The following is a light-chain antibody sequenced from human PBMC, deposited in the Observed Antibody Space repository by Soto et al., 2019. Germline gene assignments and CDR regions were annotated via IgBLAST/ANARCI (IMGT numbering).Light chain of an antibody. Sequence: QSALTQPASVSGSPGQSIAISCTGSSNDVGFYNYVSWYQQHPGEVPKLIIFEVSNRPSGVSNRFSGSKSGNTASLTISGLQAEDDAAYYCSSYTTSSTRVFGTGTKLTVL. V-gene: IGLV2-14*01. CDR2: EVS. J-gene: IGLJ1*01. CDR3: SSYTTSSTRV. CDR1: SNDVGFYNY.